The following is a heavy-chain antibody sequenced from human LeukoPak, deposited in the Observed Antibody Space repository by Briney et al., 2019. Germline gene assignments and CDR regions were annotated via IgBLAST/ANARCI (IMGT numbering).Heavy chain of an antibody. D-gene: IGHD4-17*01. Sequence: SETLSLTCTVSGGSVSASTYYYWGWIRQPPGKGLEWIGSIHYSGTTYYNPSLKSRVTISVATSKNQFSLKLNSVTTADTAVYYCARHDYRDYNPGTNWFDPWGKGTLVTVSS. CDR2: IHYSGTT. CDR3: ARHDYRDYNPGTNWFDP. J-gene: IGHJ5*02. CDR1: GGSVSASTYYY. V-gene: IGHV4-39*01.